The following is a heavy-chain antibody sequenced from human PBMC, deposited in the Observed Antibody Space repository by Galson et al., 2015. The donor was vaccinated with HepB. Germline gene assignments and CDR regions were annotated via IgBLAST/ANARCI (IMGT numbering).Heavy chain of an antibody. CDR1: GGTFSSYA. Sequence: SVKVSCKASGGTFSSYAISWVRQAPGQGLEWMGGIIPIFGTANYAQKFQGRVTITADESTSTAYMELSSLRSEDTAVYYCARVRYSYSYHYYYYGMDVWGQGTTVTVSS. D-gene: IGHD5-18*01. V-gene: IGHV1-69*13. J-gene: IGHJ6*02. CDR2: IIPIFGTA. CDR3: ARVRYSYSYHYYYYGMDV.